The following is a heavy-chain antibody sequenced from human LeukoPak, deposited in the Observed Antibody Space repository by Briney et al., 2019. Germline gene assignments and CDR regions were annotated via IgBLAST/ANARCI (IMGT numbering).Heavy chain of an antibody. D-gene: IGHD3-3*01. CDR2: FDPEDGET. CDR1: GYTLTELS. J-gene: IGHJ4*02. CDR3: ATISLQRITIFGVVIMTSGFFDY. Sequence: ASVKASCKVSGYTLTELSMHWVRQAPGKGLEWMGGFDPEDGETIYAQKFQGRVTMTEDTSTDTAYMELSSLRSEDTAVYYCATISLQRITIFGVVIMTSGFFDYWGQGTLVTVSS. V-gene: IGHV1-24*01.